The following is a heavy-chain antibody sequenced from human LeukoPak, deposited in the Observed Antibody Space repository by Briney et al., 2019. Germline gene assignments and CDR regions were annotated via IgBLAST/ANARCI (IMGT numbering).Heavy chain of an antibody. Sequence: GGSLRLSCAASGFTFSSYAMHWVRQAPGKGLEWVAVISYDGSNKYYADSVKGRFTISRDNSKNTLYLQMNSLRAEDTAVYYCARGPWMYSSGGYSYYGLDVWGQGTTVTVSS. CDR1: GFTFSSYA. CDR2: ISYDGSNK. D-gene: IGHD6-19*01. J-gene: IGHJ6*02. V-gene: IGHV3-30-3*01. CDR3: ARGPWMYSSGGYSYYGLDV.